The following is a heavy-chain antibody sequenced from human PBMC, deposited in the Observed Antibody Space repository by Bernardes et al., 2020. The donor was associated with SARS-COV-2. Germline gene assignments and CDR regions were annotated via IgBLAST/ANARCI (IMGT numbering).Heavy chain of an antibody. D-gene: IGHD3-10*01. CDR1: GESFSNYD. V-gene: IGHV4-34*01. J-gene: IGHJ6*02. CDR2: INHSGTT. CDR3: ARGPRRVRGILRYFYFYGLDV. Sequence: SETLSLTCGVYGESFSNYDWTWIRQPPGKGLEWLGEINHSGTTTYSPSLKSRLSISIDTSNDQFSLKMSSVTAADTAVYYCARGPRRVRGILRYFYFYGLDVWGQGTTVTVSS.